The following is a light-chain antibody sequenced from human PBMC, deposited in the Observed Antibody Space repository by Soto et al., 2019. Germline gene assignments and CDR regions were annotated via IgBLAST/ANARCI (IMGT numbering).Light chain of an antibody. J-gene: IGKJ1*01. CDR3: QQYKIWPT. Sequence: EIVFTQSPASLSASPGDRATLSCRASQPVNNNLAWYQHKPGQAPRLLIYGASTRATGIPARFSGSGSGTEFTLTISSLQSEDFAVYFCQQYKIWPTFGQGTKVDIK. V-gene: IGKV3-15*01. CDR2: GAS. CDR1: QPVNNN.